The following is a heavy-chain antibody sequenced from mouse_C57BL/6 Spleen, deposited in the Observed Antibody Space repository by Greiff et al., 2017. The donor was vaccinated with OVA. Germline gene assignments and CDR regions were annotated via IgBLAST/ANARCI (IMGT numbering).Heavy chain of an antibody. CDR2: IDPETGGT. CDR3: TRPLLGRY. CDR1: GYTFTDYE. Sequence: QVHVKQSGAELVRPGASVTLSCKASGYTFTDYEMHWVKQTPVHGLEWIGAIDPETGGTAYNQKFKGKAILTADKSSSTAYMELRSLTSEDSAVYYCTRPLLGRYWGQGTTLTVSS. V-gene: IGHV1-15*01. J-gene: IGHJ2*01. D-gene: IGHD3-3*01.